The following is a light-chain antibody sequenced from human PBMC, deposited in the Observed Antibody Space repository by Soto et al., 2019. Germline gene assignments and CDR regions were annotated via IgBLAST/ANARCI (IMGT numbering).Light chain of an antibody. CDR2: DAT. V-gene: IGKV1-33*01. J-gene: IGKJ5*01. CDR1: QSISRY. CDR3: QQFHDLPIT. Sequence: DIQMTQSPSSLSASVGDRVTITCRASQSISRYLNWYQQKPGKAPELLIYDATILETGVPSRFSGSGSGTDFTFTISGLQPEDLATYYCQQFHDLPITFGQGTRLEIK.